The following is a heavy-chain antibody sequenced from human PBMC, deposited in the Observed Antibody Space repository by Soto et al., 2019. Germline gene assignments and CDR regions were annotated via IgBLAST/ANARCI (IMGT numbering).Heavy chain of an antibody. CDR1: GFTFSNAW. V-gene: IGHV3-15*07. Sequence: GGSLRVWCGASGFTFSNAWMNWVSQAPGKGLEWVGRIKSKTDGGTTDYAAPVKGRFTISRDDSKNTLYLQMNSLKTEDTAVYYCAKDAADIAARPPGGMDVWGQGTTVTVSS. CDR2: IKSKTDGGTT. J-gene: IGHJ6*02. D-gene: IGHD6-6*01. CDR3: AKDAADIAARPPGGMDV.